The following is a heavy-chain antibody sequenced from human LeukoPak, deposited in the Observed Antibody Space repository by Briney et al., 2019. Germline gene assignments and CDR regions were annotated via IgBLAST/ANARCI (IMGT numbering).Heavy chain of an antibody. J-gene: IGHJ4*02. V-gene: IGHV3-21*01. CDR3: AREGQQQLVFDY. D-gene: IGHD6-13*01. CDR2: ISSTSTYI. Sequence: GGSLRLSCAASGFTFSSYSMNWVRQTPGKGLEWVSSISSTSTYIYYADSVKGRFTISRDNSKNTLYLQMNSLRAEDTAVYYCAREGQQQLVFDYWGQGTLVTVSS. CDR1: GFTFSSYS.